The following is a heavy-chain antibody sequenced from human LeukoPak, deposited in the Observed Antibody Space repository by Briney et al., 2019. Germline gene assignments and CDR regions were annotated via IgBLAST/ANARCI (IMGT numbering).Heavy chain of an antibody. D-gene: IGHD5-12*01. CDR2: ISPSSGGT. V-gene: IGHV1-2*03. Sequence: LGGSVKVSCKASGYTFTVYYLNWVRQAPPPGLEWMGCISPSSGGTHFAQRFQGRVTMTRDTSISTAYMKLSRLRSDDTAVYYCARAPSGYDSFDYWGQGTLVTVSS. CDR3: ARAPSGYDSFDY. CDR1: GYTFTVYY. J-gene: IGHJ4*02.